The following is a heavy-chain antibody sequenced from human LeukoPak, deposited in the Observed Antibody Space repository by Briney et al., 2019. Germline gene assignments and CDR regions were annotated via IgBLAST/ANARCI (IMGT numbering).Heavy chain of an antibody. V-gene: IGHV1-2*02. CDR2: INPNSGGT. CDR3: ASDGVVPAAIPYWYFDL. CDR1: GYTFTGYY. Sequence: ASVKVSCKASGYTFTGYYMHWVRQAPGQGLEWMGWINPNSGGTNYAQKFQGRVTMTRDTSISTAYMELSRLRSDDTAVYYCASDGVVPAAIPYWYFDLWGRSTLVTVSS. J-gene: IGHJ2*01. D-gene: IGHD2-2*02.